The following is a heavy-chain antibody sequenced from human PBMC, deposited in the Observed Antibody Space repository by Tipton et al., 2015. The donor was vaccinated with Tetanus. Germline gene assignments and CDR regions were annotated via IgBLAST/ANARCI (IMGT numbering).Heavy chain of an antibody. V-gene: IGHV4-39*01. CDR1: GGPIRDSDYY. J-gene: IGHJ4*02. D-gene: IGHD3-10*01. CDR2: IYYSGNS. Sequence: TLSLTCSVSGGPIRDSDYYWGWVRLPPGKGLEWIAGIYYSGNSYYNPTFQSRVTISVDTSRNQFSLRLSSVTAADTAVYYCVRSYAGSYPYWGQGILVTVSS. CDR3: VRSYAGSYPY.